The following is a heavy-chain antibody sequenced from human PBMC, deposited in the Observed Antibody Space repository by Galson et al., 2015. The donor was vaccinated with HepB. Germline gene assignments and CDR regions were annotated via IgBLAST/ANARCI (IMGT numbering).Heavy chain of an antibody. J-gene: IGHJ4*02. CDR2: ISSSSSYT. CDR1: GFTFSDYY. Sequence: SLRLSCAASGFTFSDYYMSWIRQAPGKGLEWVSYISSSSSYTNYADSVKGRFTISRDNAKNSLYLQMNSLRAEDTAVYYCARSVSTYDYVWGSYLSPYFDYWGQGTLVTVSS. V-gene: IGHV3-11*06. CDR3: ARSVSTYDYVWGSYLSPYFDY. D-gene: IGHD3-16*01.